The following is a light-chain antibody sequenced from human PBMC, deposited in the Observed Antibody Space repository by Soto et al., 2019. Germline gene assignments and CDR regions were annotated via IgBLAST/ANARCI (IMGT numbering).Light chain of an antibody. V-gene: IGKV3-11*01. CDR3: QQRSNWPSRT. CDR2: DAS. Sequence: EIVLTQSPGTLSLSPGERATVSCRSSQSVSSYLAWYQQKPGQAPRLLIYDASNRATGIPARFSGSGSGTDFTLTISSLEPEDFAVYYCQQRSNWPSRTFGQGTRLEIK. CDR1: QSVSSY. J-gene: IGKJ5*01.